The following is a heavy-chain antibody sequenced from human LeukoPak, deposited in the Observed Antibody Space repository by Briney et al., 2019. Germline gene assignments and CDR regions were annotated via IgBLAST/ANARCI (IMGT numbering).Heavy chain of an antibody. V-gene: IGHV3-7*01. J-gene: IGHJ4*02. CDR3: TRDEGATVKTYRFDF. CDR1: GFTFSAFY. CDR2: IKYDGSDT. D-gene: IGHD4-11*01. Sequence: GGSLRLSCTASGFTFSAFYMSWVRQSPGKGLGWLAHIKYDGSDTYYVDSVKGRFTISRDNAKNSLYLQMSSLRVEDTAVYYCTRDEGATVKTYRFDFWGQGTQVSVSS.